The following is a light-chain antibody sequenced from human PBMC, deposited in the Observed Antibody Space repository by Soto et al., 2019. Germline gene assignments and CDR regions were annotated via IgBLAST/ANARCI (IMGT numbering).Light chain of an antibody. CDR1: SSDVGGYNY. J-gene: IGLJ1*01. Sequence: QSVLTQPASVSGSPGQSITISCTGTSSDVGGYNYFSWYQQHPGKAPKLMIYDVSHRPLGVSNRFSGSKSGNTASLTISGLQAEDEADYYCTSYTGSSTHVFGTGTKLTVL. CDR2: DVS. V-gene: IGLV2-14*01. CDR3: TSYTGSSTHV.